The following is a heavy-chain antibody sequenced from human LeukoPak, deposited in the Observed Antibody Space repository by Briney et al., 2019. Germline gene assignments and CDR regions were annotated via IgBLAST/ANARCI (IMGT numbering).Heavy chain of an antibody. CDR2: IKEDGSEK. CDR1: GLTFSSYW. CDR3: GRVHEYSNSD. V-gene: IGHV3-7*01. Sequence: PGGSLRLSCAASGLTFSSYWMSWVRQAPGKGLEWVANIKEDGSEKYYVDSVKGRFTISRDNAKNSLYLQMNSLRAEDTAVYYCGRVHEYSNSDWGQGTLVTVSS. J-gene: IGHJ4*02. D-gene: IGHD4-11*01.